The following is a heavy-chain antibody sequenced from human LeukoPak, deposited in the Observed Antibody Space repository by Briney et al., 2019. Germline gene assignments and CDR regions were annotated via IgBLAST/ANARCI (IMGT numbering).Heavy chain of an antibody. CDR2: IYSGGST. V-gene: IGHV3-66*01. J-gene: IGHJ4*02. D-gene: IGHD6-19*01. CDR1: GFSFSNYA. CDR3: ARSYSSGWFPFDY. Sequence: GGSLRLSCAASGFSFSNYAMSWVRQAPGKGLEWVSLIYSGGSTYYADSVKGRFTISRDNSKNTLYLQMSSLRAEDTAVYYCARSYSSGWFPFDYWGQGTLVTVSS.